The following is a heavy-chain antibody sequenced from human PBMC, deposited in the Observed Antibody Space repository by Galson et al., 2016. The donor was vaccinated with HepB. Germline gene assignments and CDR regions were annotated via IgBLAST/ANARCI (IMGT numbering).Heavy chain of an antibody. V-gene: IGHV3-23*01. D-gene: IGHD2-21*02. CDR3: AKADAYCGGDCYPSFDY. J-gene: IGHJ4*02. Sequence: SLRLSCAASGFSFSRCAMSWVRQAPGKGLEWVSIISNTGGRTYYADSVKGRFTISRDDSKNTLHLQMNSLRAEDTAVYYCAKADAYCGGDCYPSFDYWGQGTLVTVSS. CDR2: ISNTGGRT. CDR1: GFSFSRCA.